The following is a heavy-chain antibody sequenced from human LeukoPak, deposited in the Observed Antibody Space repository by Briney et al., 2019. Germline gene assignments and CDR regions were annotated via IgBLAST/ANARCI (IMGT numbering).Heavy chain of an antibody. J-gene: IGHJ4*02. V-gene: IGHV4-39*01. D-gene: IGHD5-18*01. CDR2: IYYSGST. CDR3: ASWDTAMATLDY. Sequence: KTSETLSLTCTVSGGSISSSSYYWGWIRQPPGKGLEWIGSIYYSGSTYYNPSLKSRVTISVDTSKNQFSLKLSSVTAADTAVYYCASWDTAMATLDYWGQGTLVTVSS. CDR1: GGSISSSSYY.